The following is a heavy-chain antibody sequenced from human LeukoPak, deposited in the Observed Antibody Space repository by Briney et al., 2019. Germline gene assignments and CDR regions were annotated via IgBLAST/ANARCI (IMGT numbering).Heavy chain of an antibody. CDR2: ISSSSSTI. V-gene: IGHV3-48*01. CDR1: GFAFSSYS. CDR3: ARDWDY. Sequence: PGGSLRLSCAASGFAFSSYSMNWVRQAPGKGLEWVSYISSSSSTIYYADSVKGRFTISRDNAKNSLYLQMNSLRAEDTAVYYCARDWDYWGQGTLVTVSS. J-gene: IGHJ4*02.